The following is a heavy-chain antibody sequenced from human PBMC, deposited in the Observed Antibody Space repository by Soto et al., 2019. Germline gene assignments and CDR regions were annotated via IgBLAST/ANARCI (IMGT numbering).Heavy chain of an antibody. D-gene: IGHD6-19*01. CDR2: ISSSSSYI. Sequence: EVQLVESGGGLVKPGGSLRLSCAASGFTFSSYSMNWVRQAPGKGLEWVSSISSSSSYIYYADSVKGRFTISRDNAKNSLYLQMNGLRAEDTAVYYCARGTVAGTLNWFDPWGQGTLVTVSS. J-gene: IGHJ5*02. CDR3: ARGTVAGTLNWFDP. CDR1: GFTFSSYS. V-gene: IGHV3-21*01.